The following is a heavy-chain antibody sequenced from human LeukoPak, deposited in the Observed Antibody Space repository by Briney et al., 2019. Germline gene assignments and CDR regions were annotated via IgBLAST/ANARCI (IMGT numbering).Heavy chain of an antibody. D-gene: IGHD3-10*01. CDR3: ANPNWEFPAVFDY. CDR2: IYNSGAT. CDR1: GGSMSSGSYY. J-gene: IGHJ4*02. V-gene: IGHV4-39*01. Sequence: ASETLSLTCTVSGGSMSSGSYYWGWIRQPPGKGLEWIGTIYNSGATFYNPSFKSRVTISVDTPKNQFSLRLRSVTAADTAVYYCANPNWEFPAVFDYWGQGTLVTVSS.